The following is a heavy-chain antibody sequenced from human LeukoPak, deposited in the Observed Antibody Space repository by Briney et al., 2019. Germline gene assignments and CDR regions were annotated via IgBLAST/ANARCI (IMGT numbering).Heavy chain of an antibody. CDR3: ARVGVELEMDV. CDR2: ISSSSSYI. V-gene: IGHV3-21*01. D-gene: IGHD3-3*01. CDR1: GFTFSSYS. Sequence: GSLRLSCAASGFTFSSYSMKWVRQAPGKGLEWVSSISSSSSYIYHADSVKGRFTISRDNAKNSLYLQMNSLRAEDTAVYYCARVGVELEMDVWGQGTTVTVSS. J-gene: IGHJ6*02.